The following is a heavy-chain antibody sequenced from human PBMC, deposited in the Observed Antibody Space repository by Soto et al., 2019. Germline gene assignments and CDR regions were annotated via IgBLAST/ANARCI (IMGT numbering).Heavy chain of an antibody. V-gene: IGHV1-2*02. D-gene: IGHD1-26*01. J-gene: IGHJ6*02. CDR1: GYTFTGYF. CDR2: INPKNGDT. Sequence: VASVKVSCKASGYTFTGYFLHWVRRAPGQGPEWMGCINPKNGDTYYAQRFQGRVTMTRDTSISTAYMDLNRLTSDDTAVYYCARSTGSYSYYGMDVWGQGTTVTVSS. CDR3: ARSTGSYSYYGMDV.